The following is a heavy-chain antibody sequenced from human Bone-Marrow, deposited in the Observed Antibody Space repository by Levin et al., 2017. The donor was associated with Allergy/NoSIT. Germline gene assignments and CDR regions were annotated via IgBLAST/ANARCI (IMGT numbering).Heavy chain of an antibody. D-gene: IGHD3-3*01. V-gene: IGHV5-51*01. J-gene: IGHJ4*02. CDR2: VYPTDSSA. Sequence: GGSLRLSCKGSGYTFTNHWIGWVRQVPGKGLEWMGIVYPTDSSATYGPSFQGQVTMSVDKSINTAFLQWSSLQASDTAMYFCARGNYDFWTGDYHSFDFWGQGTLVTVSS. CDR3: ARGNYDFWTGDYHSFDF. CDR1: GYTFTNHW.